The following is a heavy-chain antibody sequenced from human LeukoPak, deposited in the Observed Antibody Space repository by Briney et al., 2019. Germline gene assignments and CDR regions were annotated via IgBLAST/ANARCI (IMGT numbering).Heavy chain of an antibody. CDR3: AKDRESVRYYYGSGSYLH. D-gene: IGHD3-10*01. CDR2: ISYDGSNK. CDR1: GFTFSSYG. Sequence: GSLRLSCAASGFTFSSYGMHWVRQAPGKGLECVAVISYDGSNKYYADSVKGRFTISRDNSKNTLYLQMNSLRAEDTAVYYCAKDRESVRYYYGSGSYLHWGQGTLVTVSS. V-gene: IGHV3-30*18. J-gene: IGHJ4*02.